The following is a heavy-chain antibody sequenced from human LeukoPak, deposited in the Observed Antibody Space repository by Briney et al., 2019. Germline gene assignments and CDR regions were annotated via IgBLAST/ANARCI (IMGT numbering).Heavy chain of an antibody. CDR1: GFTFSRYE. Sequence: SLCLSCAASGFTFSRYEMNWVRQAPGKAREWVSGISWNSGSIGSADSVKGRFTISRDNAQNSPYLQMNSVRAQDMSVYCCAKDILHILGSATSYMDVWGKGTTVTVSS. V-gene: IGHV3-9*03. CDR3: AKDILHILGSATSYMDV. CDR2: ISWNSGSI. J-gene: IGHJ6*03. D-gene: IGHD2-21*01.